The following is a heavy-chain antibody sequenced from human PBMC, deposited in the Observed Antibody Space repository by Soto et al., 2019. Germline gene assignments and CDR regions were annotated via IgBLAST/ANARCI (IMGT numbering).Heavy chain of an antibody. V-gene: IGHV3-9*01. Sequence: GGSLRLSCAASGFTFDDYAMHWVRQAPGKGLEWVSGISWNSGSIGYADSVKGRFTISRDNAKNSLYLQVNSLRAEDTALYYCAKDSSGWYYYYYGMDVWGQGTTVTVSS. D-gene: IGHD6-19*01. J-gene: IGHJ6*02. CDR3: AKDSSGWYYYYYGMDV. CDR1: GFTFDDYA. CDR2: ISWNSGSI.